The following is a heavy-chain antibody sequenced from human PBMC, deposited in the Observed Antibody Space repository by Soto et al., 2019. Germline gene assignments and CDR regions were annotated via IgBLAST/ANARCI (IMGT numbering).Heavy chain of an antibody. J-gene: IGHJ3*02. Sequence: QVQLQQWGAGLLKPSETLSLTCAVYGGSFSGYYWSWIRQPPGKGLEWIGEINHSGSTNYNPSLKSRVTISVDTSKNQFSLKLSSVTAADTAVYYCASPMVRGRFTAFDIWGQGTMVTVSS. V-gene: IGHV4-34*01. CDR2: INHSGST. CDR3: ASPMVRGRFTAFDI. CDR1: GGSFSGYY. D-gene: IGHD3-10*01.